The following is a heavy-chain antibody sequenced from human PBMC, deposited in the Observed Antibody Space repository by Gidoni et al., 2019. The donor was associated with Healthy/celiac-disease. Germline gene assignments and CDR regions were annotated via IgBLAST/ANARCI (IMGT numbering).Heavy chain of an antibody. CDR2: IYTSGST. CDR1: GGSISSYY. D-gene: IGHD4-17*01. V-gene: IGHV4-4*07. Sequence: QVQLQESGPGLVKPSETLSLTCTVSGGSISSYYWRWIRQPAGKGLEWIGRIYTSGSTNYNPSLKSRVTMSVDTSKNQFSLKLSSVTAADTAVYYCASVSMTTVTDDAFDIWGQGTMVTVSS. J-gene: IGHJ3*02. CDR3: ASVSMTTVTDDAFDI.